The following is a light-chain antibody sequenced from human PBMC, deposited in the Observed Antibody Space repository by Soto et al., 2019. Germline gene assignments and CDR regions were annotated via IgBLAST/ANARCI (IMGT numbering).Light chain of an antibody. J-gene: IGLJ1*01. CDR3: SSYTSSSLYV. Sequence: SGLTQPASVSGSPGRSITISCTGTSSDVGGYNYVSWYQQHPGKAPKLMIYEVSNRPSGVSNRFSGSKSGNTASLTISGLQAEDEADYYCSSYTSSSLYVFGTGTKVTVL. V-gene: IGLV2-14*01. CDR1: SSDVGGYNY. CDR2: EVS.